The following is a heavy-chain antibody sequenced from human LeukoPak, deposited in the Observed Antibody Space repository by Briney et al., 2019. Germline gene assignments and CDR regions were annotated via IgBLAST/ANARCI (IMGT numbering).Heavy chain of an antibody. J-gene: IGHJ3*02. CDR3: ASLSPVTVTKNDAFDI. CDR1: GGTFSGYA. CDR2: IIPIFGTA. D-gene: IGHD4-17*01. V-gene: IGHV1-69*05. Sequence: SAKVSCKASGGTFSGYAISWVRQAPGQGLEWMGGIIPIFGTANYAQKFQGRVTITTDESTSTAYMELSSLRSEDTAVYYCASLSPVTVTKNDAFDIWGQGTMVTVSS.